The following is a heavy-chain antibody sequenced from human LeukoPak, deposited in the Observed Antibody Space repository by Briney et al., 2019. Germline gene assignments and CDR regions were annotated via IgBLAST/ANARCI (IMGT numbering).Heavy chain of an antibody. CDR3: ARGLWKYDYVWGRRDFFDY. J-gene: IGHJ4*02. D-gene: IGHD3-16*01. CDR2: INSDGSST. Sequence: GGSLRLSCAASGFTFSSYWMHWVRQAPGKGLVWVSHINSDGSSTGYADSVKGRFTITRDNAKNTLYLQMNSLRAEDTAVYYCARGLWKYDYVWGRRDFFDYWGQGTLVTVSS. V-gene: IGHV3-74*01. CDR1: GFTFSSYW.